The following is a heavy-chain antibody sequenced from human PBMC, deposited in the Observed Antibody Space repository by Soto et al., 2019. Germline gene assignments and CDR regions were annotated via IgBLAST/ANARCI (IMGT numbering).Heavy chain of an antibody. Sequence: QVQLVESGGGVVQPGRSLRLSCAASGFTFSIYAIHWVRQTPGTGLECVAIMSYDGSNKYYADSVKGRFTISRDNSKNTLYLQMNSLTAEDTAVYYCARDQTGITTAGGGRIDYWGQGTLVTISS. CDR1: GFTFSIYA. CDR2: MSYDGSNK. J-gene: IGHJ4*02. D-gene: IGHD6-13*01. V-gene: IGHV3-30-3*01. CDR3: ARDQTGITTAGGGRIDY.